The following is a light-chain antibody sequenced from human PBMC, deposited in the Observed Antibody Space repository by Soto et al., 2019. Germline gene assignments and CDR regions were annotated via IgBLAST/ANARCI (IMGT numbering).Light chain of an antibody. Sequence: ESSLTQSPGTLSLSPGERATLSCRASQTVNSRHLNWYQHKPGQAPRLLIYGPSIRAAGIPDRFSGSQSGADFSLTITRLEREDSAVYYCQQFDGSRPAFTFGQGTKLEL. V-gene: IGKV3-20*01. CDR1: QTVNSRH. CDR3: QQFDGSRPAFT. CDR2: GPS. J-gene: IGKJ2*01.